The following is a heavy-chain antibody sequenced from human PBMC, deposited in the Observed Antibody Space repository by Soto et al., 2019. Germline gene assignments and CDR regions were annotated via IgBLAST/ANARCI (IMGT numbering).Heavy chain of an antibody. CDR2: ISTNSGNT. CDR3: ARDNGYYDF. CDR1: GYTFSRYS. J-gene: IGHJ4*02. V-gene: IGHV1-18*01. D-gene: IGHD2-8*01. Sequence: ASVKVSCKTCGYTFSRYSINWVRQAPGQGLEWMAWISTNSGNTHYAERLQGRVTVTLDKTARTAFMEMWGLTSDDTAVYFCARDNGYYDFWGQGTLVTVSS.